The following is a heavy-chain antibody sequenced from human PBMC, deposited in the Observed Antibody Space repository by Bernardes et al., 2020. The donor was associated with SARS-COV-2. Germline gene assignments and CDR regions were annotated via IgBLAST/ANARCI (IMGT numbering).Heavy chain of an antibody. CDR3: AKVVSVPNVGKDSFAS. D-gene: IGHD2-15*01. J-gene: IGHJ4*02. V-gene: IGHV3-23*01. CDR2: LNGSGNRT. Sequence: GGSLRLSCAASGFTFINYAMSWFRQAPGQGLEWVSALNGSGNRTYYADSVKGRFTISRDSSKNTLYLQMNSLRAEDTAIFYCAKVVSVPNVGKDSFASWSQGSLFIVSS. CDR1: GFTFINYA.